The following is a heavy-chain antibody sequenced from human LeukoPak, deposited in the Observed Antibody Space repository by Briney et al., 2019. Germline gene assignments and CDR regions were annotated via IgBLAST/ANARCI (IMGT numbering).Heavy chain of an antibody. D-gene: IGHD3-10*01. V-gene: IGHV4-34*01. J-gene: IGHJ4*02. Sequence: SETLSLTCAVYGGSFSGYHWSWVRQPPGKGPEWIGEIDQSGSTNYNPSLKSRVTITIDTSKNQFSLKLNSVTAADTAVYYCAINDGSGSYYKSDYWGQGTLVTVSS. CDR1: GGSFSGYH. CDR3: AINDGSGSYYKSDY. CDR2: IDQSGST.